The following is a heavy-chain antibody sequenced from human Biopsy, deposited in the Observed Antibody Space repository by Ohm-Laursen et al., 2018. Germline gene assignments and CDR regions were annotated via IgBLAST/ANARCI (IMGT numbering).Heavy chain of an antibody. V-gene: IGHV4-31*01. D-gene: IGHD3-22*01. CDR1: GGSISSGGSY. J-gene: IGHJ5*02. CDR3: ARGDYFDSNGYFWFDP. CDR2: IFNSANT. Sequence: SETLSRTCTVSGGSISSGGSYWSWIRQRPGKGLEWIGYIFNSANTYYNPSLKNLITISGDTSKNQFSLKLNSVTAADTAVYYCARGDYFDSNGYFWFDPWGQGTLVTVSS.